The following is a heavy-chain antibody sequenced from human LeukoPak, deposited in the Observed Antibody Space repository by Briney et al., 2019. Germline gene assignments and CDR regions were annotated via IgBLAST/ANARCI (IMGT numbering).Heavy chain of an antibody. CDR2: IYYSGST. CDR1: AGSISSGGYY. D-gene: IGHD4-11*01. J-gene: IGHJ6*03. CDR3: AREPHETYSNYQWNPDYYYYYYMDV. V-gene: IGHV4-31*03. Sequence: SETLSLTCTVSAGSISSGGYYWSWIRQRPGKGLEWIGYIYYSGSTYYNPSLKSRVTISVDRSKNQFSLKLSSVTAADTAVYYCAREPHETYSNYQWNPDYYYYYYMDVWGKGTTVTVSS.